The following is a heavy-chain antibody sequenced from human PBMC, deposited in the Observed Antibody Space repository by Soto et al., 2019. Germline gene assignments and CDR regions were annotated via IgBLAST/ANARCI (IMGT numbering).Heavy chain of an antibody. J-gene: IGHJ4*02. CDR1: GFAFSSYY. CDR2: INGDGSST. V-gene: IGHV3-64D*06. D-gene: IGHD5-18*01. CDR3: VKILQYSYGLPH. Sequence: HPGGSLRLSCXASGFAFSSYYMHWVRQAPGKGLLCVSLINGDGSSTYYADSVKGRFTISRDNSKNTLYLQMSSLRAEDTAVYYCVKILQYSYGLPHWGQGTLVTVSS.